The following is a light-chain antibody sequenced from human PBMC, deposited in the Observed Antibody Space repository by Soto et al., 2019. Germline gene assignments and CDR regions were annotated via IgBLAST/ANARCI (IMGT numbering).Light chain of an antibody. V-gene: IGKV3-15*01. CDR2: GAS. CDR3: QQYNNWPWFT. J-gene: IGKJ2*01. CDR1: QSIGSY. Sequence: EVVMTQSPATLSVSPGERATLSCRASQSIGSYFAWYQQKPGQAPRLLIYGASARATGIPARFSGSGSGTEFTLTISSLQSEDFAVYSCQQYNNWPWFTFGQGTMLEI.